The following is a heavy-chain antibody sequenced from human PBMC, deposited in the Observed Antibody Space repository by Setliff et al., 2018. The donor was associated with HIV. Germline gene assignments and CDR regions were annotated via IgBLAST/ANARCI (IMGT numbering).Heavy chain of an antibody. J-gene: IGHJ5*02. V-gene: IGHV3-49*04. CDR3: ARDFGGYCSSMSCPGLFDP. D-gene: IGHD2-2*01. Sequence: SLRLSCAASGFIFNSYTMSWVRQAPGKGLEWVGFIRSKAYGGTTEYAASVKDRFTVSRDDSKSIAYLQINSLKTEDTAVYYCARDFGGYCSSMSCPGLFDPWGQGTLVTVSS. CDR2: IRSKAYGGTT. CDR1: GFIFNSYT.